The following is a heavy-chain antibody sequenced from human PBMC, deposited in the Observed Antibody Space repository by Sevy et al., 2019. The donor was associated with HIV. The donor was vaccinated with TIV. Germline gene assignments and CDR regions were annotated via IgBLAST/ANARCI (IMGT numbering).Heavy chain of an antibody. CDR2: ISSRGSHI. CDR3: ARVPYNYGSYYFDY. D-gene: IGHD5-18*01. J-gene: IGHJ4*02. CDR1: TFTFSDDY. V-gene: IGHV3-11*01. Sequence: GGSLRLSCAASTFTFSDDYMTWIRQAPGKGLESVSYISSRGSHIYYADSVKGRFTISRDNAKNSLYLQMNSLRAEDTAVYYCARVPYNYGSYYFDYWGQGTLVTVFS.